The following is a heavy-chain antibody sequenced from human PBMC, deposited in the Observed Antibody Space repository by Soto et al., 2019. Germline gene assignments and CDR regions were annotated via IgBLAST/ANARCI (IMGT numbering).Heavy chain of an antibody. V-gene: IGHV3-74*01. CDR1: GFPLRYPW. CDR3: TSDTFGLRDT. Sequence: GAPRLSLAASGFPLRYPWIHLGRQTPGKGLVWVSRMNPAGTITNYADSVEGRFTISRENADSALFLQMNSLSAEDTAIYYCTSDTFGLRDTWGQGTLVTVSS. CDR2: MNPAGTIT. D-gene: IGHD3-16*01. J-gene: IGHJ5*02.